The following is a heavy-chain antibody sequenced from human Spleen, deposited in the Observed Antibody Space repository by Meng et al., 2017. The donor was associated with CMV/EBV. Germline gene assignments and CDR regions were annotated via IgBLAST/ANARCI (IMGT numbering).Heavy chain of an antibody. J-gene: IGHJ4*02. CDR1: GFTFSGYY. V-gene: IGHV3-11*04. CDR2: ISCRGGTI. D-gene: IGHD4/OR15-4a*01. CDR3: ARVSLLYGTSSYDC. Sequence: ASGFTFSGYYLCCCRQPPPKGLVWVSLISCRGGTIYYAASVKGRFTISVDNSQNSLYLQMNSLRAADTAVYYCARVSLLYGTSSYDCWGQGTLVTVSS.